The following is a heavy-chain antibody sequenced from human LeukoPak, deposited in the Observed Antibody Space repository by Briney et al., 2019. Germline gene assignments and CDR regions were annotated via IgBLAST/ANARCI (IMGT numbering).Heavy chain of an antibody. CDR2: IYYSGST. D-gene: IGHD2-2*01. CDR3: ARDQGTRYCSSTSCYGGYYFDY. V-gene: IGHV4-30-4*08. J-gene: IGHJ4*02. Sequence: SQTLSLTCTVSGGSISSGDYYWSWIRQPPGKGLEWIGYIYYSGSTYYNPSLKSRVTISVDTSKNQFSLQLSSVTAADTAVYYCARDQGTRYCSSTSCYGGYYFDYWGQGTLVTVSS. CDR1: GGSISSGDYY.